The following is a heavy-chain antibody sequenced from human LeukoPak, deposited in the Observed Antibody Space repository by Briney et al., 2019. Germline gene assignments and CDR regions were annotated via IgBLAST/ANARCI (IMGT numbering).Heavy chain of an antibody. CDR2: INHSGST. J-gene: IGHJ4*02. V-gene: IGHV4-34*01. Sequence: SETLSLTCAVYGGSFSGYYWSWIRQPPGKGLEWIGEINHSGSTNYNPSLKSRVTISVDTSKNQFSLKLSSVTAADTAVYYCAGSIAARLDYWGQGTLVTDSS. CDR3: AGSIAARLDY. D-gene: IGHD6-6*01. CDR1: GGSFSGYY.